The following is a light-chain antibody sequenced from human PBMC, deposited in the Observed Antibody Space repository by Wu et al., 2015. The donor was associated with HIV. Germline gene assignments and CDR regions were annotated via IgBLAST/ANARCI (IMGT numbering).Light chain of an antibody. Sequence: EIVLTQSPGTLSLSPGERATLSCRASQNINSNYLAWYQQKPGQAPRLLIYGASRRATGIPDRFTGSGSGTDFTLTISRLEPEDFAVYYCQQYGHSPRVTFGQGTRLDIK. CDR3: QQYGHSPRVT. V-gene: IGKV3-20*01. CDR1: QNINSNY. J-gene: IGKJ5*01. CDR2: GAS.